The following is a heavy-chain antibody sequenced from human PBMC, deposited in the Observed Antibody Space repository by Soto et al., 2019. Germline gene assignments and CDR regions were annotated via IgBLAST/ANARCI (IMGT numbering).Heavy chain of an antibody. CDR3: AKVFMYSSIAALDVMDV. J-gene: IGHJ6*02. V-gene: IGHV3-30*18. Sequence: GGSLRLSCAASGFTFSSYGMHWVRQAPGKGLEWVAVISYDGSNKYYADSVKGRFTISRDNSKNTLYLQMNSLRAEDTAVYYCAKVFMYSSIAALDVMDVWGQGTTVTVS. CDR1: GFTFSSYG. CDR2: ISYDGSNK. D-gene: IGHD6-6*01.